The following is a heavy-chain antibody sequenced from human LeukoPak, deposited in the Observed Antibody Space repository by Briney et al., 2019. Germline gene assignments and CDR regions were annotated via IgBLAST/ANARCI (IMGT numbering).Heavy chain of an antibody. Sequence: SQTLSLTCTVSGGSISSGGYYWSWIRQHPGKGLEWIGYIYYSGSTYYNPSLNSRVTISVDTSKNQFCLKLSSVTAADTAVYYCARDAEYYYDSSAIGSFDYWGQGTLVTVSS. CDR2: IYYSGST. D-gene: IGHD3-22*01. CDR1: GGSISSGGYY. J-gene: IGHJ4*02. V-gene: IGHV4-31*03. CDR3: ARDAEYYYDSSAIGSFDY.